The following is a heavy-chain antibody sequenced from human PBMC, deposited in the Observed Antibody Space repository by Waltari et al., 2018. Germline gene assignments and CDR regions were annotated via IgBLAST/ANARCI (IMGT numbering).Heavy chain of an antibody. D-gene: IGHD6-13*01. CDR3: ARGSSWYHY. J-gene: IGHJ4*02. CDR1: GGSISSYY. V-gene: IGHV4-59*01. Sequence: QVQLQESGPGLVKPSETLSLTCTVSGGSISSYYWSWIRQPPGKGLEWIGYIYYSGSTNYNPSPKSRVTISVDTSKNQFSLKLSSVTAADTAVYYCARGSSWYHYWGQGTLVTVSS. CDR2: IYYSGST.